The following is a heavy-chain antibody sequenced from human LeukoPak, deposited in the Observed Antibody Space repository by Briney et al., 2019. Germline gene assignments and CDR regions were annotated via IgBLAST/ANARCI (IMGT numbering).Heavy chain of an antibody. J-gene: IGHJ3*02. V-gene: IGHV1-69*04. CDR1: GGTFSTYA. CDR3: ARDIRDAFDI. Sequence: SVKVSCKASGGTFSTYAISWVRQAPGQGLEWMGRIIPTLEIANYAQKFQGRVTITADKSTSTAYMELSSLRPEDTAVYYCARDIRDAFDIWGQGTMVTVSS. CDR2: IIPTLEIA.